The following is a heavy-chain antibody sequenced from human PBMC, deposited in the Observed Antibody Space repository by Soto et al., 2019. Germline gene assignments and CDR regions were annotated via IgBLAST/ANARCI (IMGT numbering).Heavy chain of an antibody. V-gene: IGHV1-2*02. Sequence: GASVKVSCKTSGYTFTDYYTHWVRQAPGQGLEWMGWMNPKSGGAYFAQKFQGRVTLTRDTSIGTAYIEVNSLTSDDTAVYFCTRENIANSAGLYDAFDIWGQGTTVTVSS. CDR3: TRENIANSAGLYDAFDI. J-gene: IGHJ3*02. CDR2: MNPKSGGA. D-gene: IGHD2-15*01. CDR1: GYTFTDYY.